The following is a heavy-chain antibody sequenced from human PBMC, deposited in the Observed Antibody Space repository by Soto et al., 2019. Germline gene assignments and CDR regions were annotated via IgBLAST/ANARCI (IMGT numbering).Heavy chain of an antibody. CDR3: AKAPRTMIVVVITTYY. J-gene: IGHJ4*02. D-gene: IGHD3-22*01. CDR1: GFTFSSYA. V-gene: IGHV3-23*01. CDR2: ISGSGGST. Sequence: GGSLRLSCAASGFTFSSYAMSWVRQAPGKGLEWVSAISGSGGSTYYADSVKGRFTISRDNSKNTLYLQMNSLRAEDTAVYYCAKAPRTMIVVVITTYYWGQGTLVTVSS.